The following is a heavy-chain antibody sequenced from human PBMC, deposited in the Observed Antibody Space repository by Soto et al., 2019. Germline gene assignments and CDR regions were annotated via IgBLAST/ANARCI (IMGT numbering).Heavy chain of an antibody. CDR2: IYNSGST. V-gene: IGHV4-59*08. CDR1: GGSISSYY. D-gene: IGHD6-19*01. J-gene: IGHJ4*02. Sequence: QVQLQESGPGLVKPSETLSLTCTVSGGSISSYYWSWIRQPPGKGLEWIGYIYNSGSTNYNPSLKSRLTISVDMSKYQFSLKLNSVTAADTAVYYCARHESSGWYYFDYWGQGTLVTVSS. CDR3: ARHESSGWYYFDY.